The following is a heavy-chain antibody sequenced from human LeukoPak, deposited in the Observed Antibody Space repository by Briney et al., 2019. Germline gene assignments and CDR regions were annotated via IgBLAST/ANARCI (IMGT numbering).Heavy chain of an antibody. CDR1: GGSISSYY. V-gene: IGHV4-59*01. Sequence: SETLSLTCTVSGGSISSYYWSWIRQPPGKGREWIGYIYYSGSTNYNPSLKSRVTISVDTSKNQFSLKLSSVTAADTAVYYCAREEGYSYGSNAFDIWGQGTMVTVSS. D-gene: IGHD5-18*01. CDR2: IYYSGST. J-gene: IGHJ3*02. CDR3: AREEGYSYGSNAFDI.